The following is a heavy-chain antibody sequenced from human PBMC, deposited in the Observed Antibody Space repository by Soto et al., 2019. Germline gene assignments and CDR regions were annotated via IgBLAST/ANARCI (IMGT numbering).Heavy chain of an antibody. J-gene: IGHJ6*01. CDR2: IFHSGST. D-gene: IGHD3-3*01. Sequence: PADTLALTCPVSGYSLSRCYYCGLIRQPPWKGLAWIGSIFHSGSTYYNPSLYSRITISVDTSKNQFSLKLSSVTAADTAVYYCARDGSIYYDFWSGYYTRGLHYYYGMDVWGQGTTVTAS. CDR3: ARDGSIYYDFWSGYYTRGLHYYYGMDV. V-gene: IGHV4-38-2*02. CDR1: GYSLSRCYY.